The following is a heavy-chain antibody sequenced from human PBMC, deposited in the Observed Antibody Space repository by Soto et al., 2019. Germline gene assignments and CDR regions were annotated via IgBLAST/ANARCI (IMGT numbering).Heavy chain of an antibody. D-gene: IGHD2-15*01. CDR1: GYTFNDFG. Sequence: QVHLLQSGAEVQKPGASVKVSCKTSGYTFNDFGITWVRQAPGLGLEWLGWIYSKAGKMNFAPKFQNRVIMTTDTSTSTAFMELTSRTFDDSAIYFCARDIASDIDYWGQGTLVTVS. J-gene: IGHJ4*02. CDR3: ARDIASDIDY. V-gene: IGHV1-18*01. CDR2: IYSKAGKM.